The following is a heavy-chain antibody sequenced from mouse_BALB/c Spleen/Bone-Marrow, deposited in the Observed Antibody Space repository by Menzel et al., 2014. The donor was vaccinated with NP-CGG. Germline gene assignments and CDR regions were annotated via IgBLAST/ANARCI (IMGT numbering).Heavy chain of an antibody. CDR2: IYPGNSDT. J-gene: IGHJ4*01. CDR1: GYTFTSYW. Sequence: EVQLQQSGTVLARPGASVKMSCKASGYTFTSYWMHWVKQWPGQGLEWIGAIYPGNSDTSYNQKFKGKAKLTAVTSTSTAYMELSSLTNEDSAVYYCTRSYERYYAMDYWGQGTSVTVSS. V-gene: IGHV1-5*01. CDR3: TRSYERYYAMDY. D-gene: IGHD1-1*01.